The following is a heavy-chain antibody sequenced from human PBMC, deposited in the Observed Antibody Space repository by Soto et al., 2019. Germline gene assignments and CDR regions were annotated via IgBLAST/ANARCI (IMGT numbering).Heavy chain of an antibody. D-gene: IGHD3-22*01. Sequence: PVGSLRLSCADSGFSFSTYSMSWVRQTPGKGLEWVSAITATGDRTYYADSVTGRFTISRDNSKKTHYLQMTSLRAEDTAIYYCATMNGYFEYWGQGTPVTVSS. CDR1: GFSFSTYS. J-gene: IGHJ4*02. V-gene: IGHV3-23*01. CDR2: ITATGDRT. CDR3: ATMNGYFEY.